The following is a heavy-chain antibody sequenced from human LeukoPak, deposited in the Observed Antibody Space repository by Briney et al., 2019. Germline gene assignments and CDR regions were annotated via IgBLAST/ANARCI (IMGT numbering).Heavy chain of an antibody. D-gene: IGHD5-18*01. CDR2: IYGGGST. CDR3: AKDRDRRGYSYGPGGY. V-gene: IGHV3-66*02. CDR1: GFTVSSNF. Sequence: GGSLRLSCAASGFTVSSNFMAWVRQAPGKGLEWVSVIYGGGSTFYADSVKGRFTISRDNSKNTLYLQMNSLRAEDTAVYYCAKDRDRRGYSYGPGGYWGQGTLVTVSS. J-gene: IGHJ4*02.